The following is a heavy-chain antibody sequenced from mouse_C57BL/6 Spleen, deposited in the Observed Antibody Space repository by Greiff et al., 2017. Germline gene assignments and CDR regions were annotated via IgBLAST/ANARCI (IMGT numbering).Heavy chain of an antibody. V-gene: IGHV1-26*01. Sequence: VQLQQSGPELVKPGASVKISCKASGYTFTDYYMNWVKQSHGKSLEWIGDINPNNGGTSYNQKFKGKATLTVDKSSSTAYMELRSLTSEDSAVYYCARGGIIDAMDYWGQGTSVTVSS. J-gene: IGHJ4*01. CDR2: INPNNGGT. CDR3: ARGGIIDAMDY. D-gene: IGHD1-1*01. CDR1: GYTFTDYY.